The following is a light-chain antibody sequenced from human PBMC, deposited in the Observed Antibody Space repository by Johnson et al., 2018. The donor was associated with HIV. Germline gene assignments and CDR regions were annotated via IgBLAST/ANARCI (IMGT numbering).Light chain of an antibody. V-gene: IGLV1-51*02. J-gene: IGLJ1*01. Sequence: QSVLTQPPSVSAAPGQKVTISCSGSSSNIGNNYVSWYQQLPGTAPKVLIHENNKRPSGIPDRFSASKSGTSATLDITGLQTGDEADYYCGTWDSSLGAHYVFGSGTEVTVL. CDR1: SSNIGNNY. CDR2: ENN. CDR3: GTWDSSLGAHYV.